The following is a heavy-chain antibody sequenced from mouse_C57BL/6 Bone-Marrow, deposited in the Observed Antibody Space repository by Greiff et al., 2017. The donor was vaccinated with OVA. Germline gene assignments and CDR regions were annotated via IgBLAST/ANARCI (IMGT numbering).Heavy chain of an antibody. V-gene: IGHV5-15*01. CDR3: ARHEYYGRHYYAMDY. CDR1: GFTFSDYG. Sequence: EVKVVESGGGLVQPGGSLKLSCAASGFTFSDYGMAWVRQAPRKGPEWVAFISNLAYSIYYADTVTGRFTISRENAKNTLYLEMSSLRSEDTAMYYCARHEYYGRHYYAMDYWGQGTSVTVSS. D-gene: IGHD1-1*01. J-gene: IGHJ4*01. CDR2: ISNLAYSI.